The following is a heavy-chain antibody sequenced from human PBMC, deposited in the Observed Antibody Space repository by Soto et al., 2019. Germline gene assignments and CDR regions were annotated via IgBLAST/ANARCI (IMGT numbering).Heavy chain of an antibody. Sequence: QITLKESGPMLVKPTQTLTLTCTFSGFSISTSRVGVGWVRQPPGKAREWLAIIYWDDEKRYSPSLKSRLTITKDTSKTQVVLTMTNMDPVDTATYYCARRIDAFDYWGQGTLVTVSS. CDR2: IYWDDEK. J-gene: IGHJ4*02. V-gene: IGHV2-5*02. CDR3: ARRIDAFDY. D-gene: IGHD1-26*01. CDR1: GFSISTSRVG.